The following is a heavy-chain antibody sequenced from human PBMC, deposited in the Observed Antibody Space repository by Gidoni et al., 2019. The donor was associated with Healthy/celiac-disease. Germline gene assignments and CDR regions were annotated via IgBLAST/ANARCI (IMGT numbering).Heavy chain of an antibody. CDR1: GFTFSSYA. CDR2: ISSNGGST. V-gene: IGHV3-64*01. Sequence: EVQLVESGGGLVQPGGSLRLSCAASGFTFSSYAMHWVRQAPGKGLEYVSAISSNGGSTYYANSVKGRFTISRDNSKNTLYLQMGSLRAEDMAVYYCARVSMDGSGIFDYWGQGTLVTVSS. J-gene: IGHJ4*02. D-gene: IGHD3-10*01. CDR3: ARVSMDGSGIFDY.